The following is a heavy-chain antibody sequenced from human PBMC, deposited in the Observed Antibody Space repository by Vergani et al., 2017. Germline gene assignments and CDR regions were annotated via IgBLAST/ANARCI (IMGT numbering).Heavy chain of an antibody. D-gene: IGHD2-15*01. CDR1: GGTFSGYA. V-gene: IGHV1-69*12. CDR2: IIPIFGSA. CDR3: ARRVVAGRNSLRHLDY. Sequence: QGQIGQSGTEVKKPGSSVKVSCRAPGGTFSGYAVNWVRQAPGQGLEWLGGIIPIFGSATYPQKFQGSVTITAEESTNTVYLELRSLRSDDTALYYCARRVVAGRNSLRHLDYWGQGTLVTVSS. J-gene: IGHJ4*02.